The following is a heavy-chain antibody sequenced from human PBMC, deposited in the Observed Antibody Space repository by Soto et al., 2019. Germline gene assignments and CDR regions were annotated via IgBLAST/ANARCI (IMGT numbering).Heavy chain of an antibody. Sequence: XXVKVSCKASGNTFTTYGISWVRQAPGQGLEWIGXISAYXGNTNYEQKLXXRVTMNTXXXTSKAYMELRSMRSDDTAVYYCARWGWKEVDPWGQGTLVTVSS. CDR3: ARWGWKEVDP. D-gene: IGHD1-1*01. V-gene: IGHV1-18*01. CDR1: GNTFTTYG. CDR2: ISAYXGNT. J-gene: IGHJ5*02.